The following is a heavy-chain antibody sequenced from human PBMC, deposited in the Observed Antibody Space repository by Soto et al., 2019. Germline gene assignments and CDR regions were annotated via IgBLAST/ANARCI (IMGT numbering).Heavy chain of an antibody. Sequence: EVQLVESGGGLVKPGGSLRLSCAASGFTFSSYSMNWVRQAPGKGLEWVSSISSSSSYIYYAVSVKGRFTISRDNAKNAPYLQMNSLIAEDTAVYYCARDQPGYSYGYGLGYWGQGTLVTVSS. V-gene: IGHV3-21*01. J-gene: IGHJ4*02. CDR1: GFTFSSYS. CDR2: ISSSSSYI. D-gene: IGHD5-18*01. CDR3: ARDQPGYSYGYGLGY.